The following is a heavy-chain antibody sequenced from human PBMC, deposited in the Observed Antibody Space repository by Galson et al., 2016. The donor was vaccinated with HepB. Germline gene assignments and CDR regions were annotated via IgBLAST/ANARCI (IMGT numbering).Heavy chain of an antibody. V-gene: IGHV4-39*01. J-gene: IGHJ4*02. CDR2: IYYSGST. CDR1: GGSIRSSSYF. CDR3: ARGLFYAVRGANPPLLGY. D-gene: IGHD3-10*01. Sequence: SETLSLTCTVSGGSIRSSSYFWGWIRQPPGKGPEWIGSIYYSGSTHYNPSLKSRVTISVDTSKNQFSLKLTSVTAADTAVYYCARGLFYAVRGANPPLLGYWGQGTLVTVSS.